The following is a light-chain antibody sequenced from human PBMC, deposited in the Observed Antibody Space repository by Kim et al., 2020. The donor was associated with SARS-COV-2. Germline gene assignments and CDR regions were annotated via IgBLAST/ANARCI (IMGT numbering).Light chain of an antibody. CDR2: QDS. J-gene: IGLJ2*01. CDR1: KLGDKY. V-gene: IGLV3-1*01. CDR3: QAWDSRTAI. Sequence: SYELTQPPSVSVSPGQTASITCSGDKLGDKYACWYHQKPGQSPVLVIYQDSKRTSGIPERFSGSNSGNTATLTISGTQAMDEADYYCQAWDSRTAIFGGGTQLTVL.